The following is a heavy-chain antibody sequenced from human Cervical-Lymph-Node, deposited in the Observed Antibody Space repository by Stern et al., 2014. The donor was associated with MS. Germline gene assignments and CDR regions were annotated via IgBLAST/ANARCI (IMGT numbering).Heavy chain of an antibody. V-gene: IGHV4-39*01. CDR3: ARQKSSWTGGLGGMDV. D-gene: IGHD2-2*01. J-gene: IGHJ6*02. CDR2: ISYSGST. CDR1: GGSISSRGDH. Sequence: QVQLQESGPGLVKPSETLSLTCAVSGGSISSRGDHWGWIRQSPGKGLEWIGSISYSGSTYYNPPPKSRVPISEDTFETQFSLKLGSVTAADTAVYYCARQKSSWTGGLGGMDVWGQGTTVTVSS.